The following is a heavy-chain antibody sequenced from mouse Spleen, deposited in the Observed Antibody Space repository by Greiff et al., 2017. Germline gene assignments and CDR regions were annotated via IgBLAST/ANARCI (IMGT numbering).Heavy chain of an antibody. V-gene: IGHV1-76*01. Sequence: QVQLQQSGAELVRPGASVKLSCKASGYTFTDYYINWVKQRPGQGLEWIARIYPGSGNTYYNEKFKGKATLTAEKSSSTAYMQLSSLTSEDSAVYFCARDYGNYEYFDYWGQGTTLTVSS. D-gene: IGHD2-1*01. CDR2: IYPGSGNT. CDR1: GYTFTDYY. CDR3: ARDYGNYEYFDY. J-gene: IGHJ2*01.